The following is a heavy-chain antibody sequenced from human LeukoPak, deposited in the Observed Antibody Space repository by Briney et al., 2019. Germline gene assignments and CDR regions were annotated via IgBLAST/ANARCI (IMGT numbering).Heavy chain of an antibody. D-gene: IGHD2-2*02. V-gene: IGHV3-23*01. Sequence: SGGSLRLSCAASGFTFSSYSMNWVRQAPGKGLQWVSSLIGSDGTTYYADSVKGRFTISRDSSKNTLYLQMNSLRAEDTAIYYCSRNIHCDYWGQGTQVTVSS. CDR3: SRNIHCDY. CDR2: LIGSDGTT. J-gene: IGHJ4*02. CDR1: GFTFSSYS.